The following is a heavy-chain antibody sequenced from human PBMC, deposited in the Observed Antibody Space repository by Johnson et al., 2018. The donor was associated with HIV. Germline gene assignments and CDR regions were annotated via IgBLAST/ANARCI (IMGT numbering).Heavy chain of an antibody. CDR3: ARGAAFDI. Sequence: VQLVESGGGVVQPGGSLRLSCAASGFTFSSYGMHWVRQAPGKGLEWVAFIRYDASNKYYADSVKGRFTISRYNFKNTLYLQMNSLKVEDTAVYYCARGAAFDIWGQGTMVIVSS. V-gene: IGHV3-30*02. CDR2: IRYDASNK. J-gene: IGHJ3*02. CDR1: GFTFSSYG.